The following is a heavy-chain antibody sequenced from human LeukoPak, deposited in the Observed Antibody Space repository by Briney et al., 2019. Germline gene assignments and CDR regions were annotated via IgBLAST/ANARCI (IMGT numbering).Heavy chain of an antibody. CDR1: GFTFSSYA. CDR3: ARGQLHYDILTGYYGDWYMDV. J-gene: IGHJ6*03. D-gene: IGHD3-9*01. CDR2: ISSSGSTI. V-gene: IGHV3-48*04. Sequence: GGSLRLSCAASGFTFSSYAMHWVRQAPGKGLEWVSYISSSGSTIYYADSVKGRFTISRDNAKNSLYLQMNSLRAEDTAVYYCARGQLHYDILTGYYGDWYMDVWGKGTTVTISS.